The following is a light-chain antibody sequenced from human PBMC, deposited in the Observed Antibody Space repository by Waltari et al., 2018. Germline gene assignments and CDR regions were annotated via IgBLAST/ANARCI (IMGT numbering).Light chain of an antibody. CDR3: QQRSNWPPLT. CDR1: QSVSSY. J-gene: IGKJ4*01. Sequence: VLTQSPATLSLSPGERATLSCRASQSVSSYLAWYQQKPGQAPRLLIYDASNRATGIPARFSGSGSGTDFTLTISSLEPEDFAVYYCQQRSNWPPLTFGGGTKVEIK. V-gene: IGKV3-11*01. CDR2: DAS.